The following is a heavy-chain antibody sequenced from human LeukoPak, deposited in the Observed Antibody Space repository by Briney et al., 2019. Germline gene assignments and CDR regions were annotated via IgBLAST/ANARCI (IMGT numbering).Heavy chain of an antibody. V-gene: IGHV3-7*01. CDR1: GFTVSSNY. Sequence: GGSLRLSCAASGFTVSSNYMSCVRQAPGKGLEWVANIKQDGSEKYYVDSVKGRFTISRDNAKNSLYLQMNSLRAEDTAVYYCARDYGSGSYLDAFDIWGQGTMVTVSS. J-gene: IGHJ3*02. CDR3: ARDYGSGSYLDAFDI. D-gene: IGHD3-10*01. CDR2: IKQDGSEK.